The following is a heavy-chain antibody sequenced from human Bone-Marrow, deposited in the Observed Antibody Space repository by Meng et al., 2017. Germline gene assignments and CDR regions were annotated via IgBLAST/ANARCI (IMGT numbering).Heavy chain of an antibody. CDR2: INPSGGST. CDR3: ARDSPFYYYGMDV. Sequence: ASVKVSCKASGYTFTSYYMHWVRQAPGQGLEWMGIINPSGGSTSYAQKFQGRVTMTRDTSTSTVYMELSSLRSEDTAVYYCARDSPFYYYGMDVWGQGTTVTAP. CDR1: GYTFTSYY. V-gene: IGHV1-46*01. J-gene: IGHJ6*02.